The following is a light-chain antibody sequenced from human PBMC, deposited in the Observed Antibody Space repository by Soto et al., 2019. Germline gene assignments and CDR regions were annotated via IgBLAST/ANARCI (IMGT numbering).Light chain of an antibody. CDR3: QQYDDSPPT. Sequence: ECVLTQSKGTLSLFRGERATLSCRSRQIVNDRLLAWYQQKSGQPPRLLIHGASTRAAGIPDRFSGSGSETDFTLIISRLEPKDFAVYYCQQYDDSPPTFGQG. J-gene: IGKJ1*01. CDR1: QIVNDRL. CDR2: GAS. V-gene: IGKV3-20*01.